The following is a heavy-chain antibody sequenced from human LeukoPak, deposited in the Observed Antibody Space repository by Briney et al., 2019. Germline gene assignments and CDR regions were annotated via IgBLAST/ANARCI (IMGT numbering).Heavy chain of an antibody. D-gene: IGHD1-7*01. Sequence: PGGSLRLSCAASGFTFSSYSMNWVRQAPGKGLEWVSSISSSSSYIYYADSVKGRFTISRDNAKNSLYLQMNSLRAEDTAAYYCARDQGTTEAFDIWGQGTMVTVSS. V-gene: IGHV3-21*01. CDR1: GFTFSSYS. CDR3: ARDQGTTEAFDI. J-gene: IGHJ3*02. CDR2: ISSSSSYI.